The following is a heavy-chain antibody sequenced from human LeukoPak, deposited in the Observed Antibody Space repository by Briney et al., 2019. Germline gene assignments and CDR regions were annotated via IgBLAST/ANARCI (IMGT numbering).Heavy chain of an antibody. J-gene: IGHJ4*02. CDR3: ARAEYYYDSSGYPYFDY. Sequence: PGGSLRLSCAASGFTFSSYSMNWVRQAPGKGLEWVSSISSSSSYIYYADSVKGRFTISRDNAKNSLYLQMNSLRAEDTALYYCARAEYYYDSSGYPYFDYWGQGTLVTVSS. CDR2: ISSSSSYI. CDR1: GFTFSSYS. D-gene: IGHD3-22*01. V-gene: IGHV3-21*04.